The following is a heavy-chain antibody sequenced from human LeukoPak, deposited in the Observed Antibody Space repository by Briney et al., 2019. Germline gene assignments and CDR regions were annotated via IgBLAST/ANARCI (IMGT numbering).Heavy chain of an antibody. CDR1: GFTFSSYE. CDR3: ARDSRYSSAYYGMDV. J-gene: IGHJ6*04. D-gene: IGHD5-18*01. Sequence: PGGSLGLSCAASGFTFSSYEMNWVRQAPGKGLEWVSYIRSGGGTINYADSVKGRFTISRDNAKNSLYLLMNGLRAEDTAVYYCARDSRYSSAYYGMDVWGKGTTVTVSS. CDR2: IRSGGGTI. V-gene: IGHV3-48*03.